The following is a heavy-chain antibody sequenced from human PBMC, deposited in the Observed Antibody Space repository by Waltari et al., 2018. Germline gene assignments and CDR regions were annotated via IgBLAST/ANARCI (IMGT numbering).Heavy chain of an antibody. J-gene: IGHJ4*02. CDR3: ARDRCTNGVCPIDY. CDR2: IYYSGST. CDR1: GGSISSSSYD. Sequence: QLQLQESGPGLVKPSETLSLTCTVSGGSISSSSYDWGWIRQPPGKGLEWIGSIYYSGSTYYNPSLKSRVTISVDTSKNQFSLKLSSVTAADTAVYYCARDRCTNGVCPIDYWGQGTLVTVSS. D-gene: IGHD2-8*01. V-gene: IGHV4-39*07.